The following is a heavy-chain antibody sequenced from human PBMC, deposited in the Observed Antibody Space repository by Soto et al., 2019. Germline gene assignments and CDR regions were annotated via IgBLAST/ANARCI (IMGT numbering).Heavy chain of an antibody. D-gene: IGHD3-22*01. CDR3: ARTSTSGYYLSYFDY. J-gene: IGHJ4*02. V-gene: IGHV3-30-3*01. Sequence: QVQLVESGGGVVQPGRSLRLSCAASGFTFSNYAMHWVRQAPGKGLEWVAVISYDGSNKYYADSVKGRFTISRDNSKNKLQLEMNSLRAEDTAVYYCARTSTSGYYLSYFDYWGQGTLVTVSS. CDR1: GFTFSNYA. CDR2: ISYDGSNK.